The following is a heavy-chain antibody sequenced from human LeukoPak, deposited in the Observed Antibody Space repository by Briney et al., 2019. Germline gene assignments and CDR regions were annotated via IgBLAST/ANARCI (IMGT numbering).Heavy chain of an antibody. V-gene: IGHV4-34*01. D-gene: IGHD3-9*01. CDR3: ARDDILTGWTRFDP. Sequence: SETLSLTCAVYGGSLSAYYWSWIRQPPGKGLEWIGEINHSGSTNYNPSLKSRVTISVDTSKNQFSLKLSSVTAADTAVYYCARDDILTGWTRFDPWGQGTLVTVSS. J-gene: IGHJ5*02. CDR1: GGSLSAYY. CDR2: INHSGST.